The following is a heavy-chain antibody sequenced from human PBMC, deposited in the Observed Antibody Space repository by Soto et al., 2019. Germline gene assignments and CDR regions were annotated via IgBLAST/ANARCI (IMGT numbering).Heavy chain of an antibody. CDR3: ARCPWRNWNDTPWFDP. V-gene: IGHV4-39*01. CDR2: IYYSGST. CDR1: GGSISSSSYY. J-gene: IGHJ5*02. Sequence: PSETLSLTCTVSGGSISSSSYYWGWIRQPPGKGLEWIGSIYYSGSTYYNPSLKSRVTISVDTSKNQFSLKLSSVTAADTAVYYCARCPWRNWNDTPWFDPWGQGTLVTVSS. D-gene: IGHD1-1*01.